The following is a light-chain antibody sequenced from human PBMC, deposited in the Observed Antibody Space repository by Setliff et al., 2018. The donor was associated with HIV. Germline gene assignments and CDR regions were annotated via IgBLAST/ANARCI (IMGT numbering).Light chain of an antibody. J-gene: IGLJ1*01. CDR1: SNDVGRYDL. CDR3: CSNTGSNTYV. V-gene: IGLV2-23*01. Sequence: QSALTQPASVSGSPGQSITISCTGTSNDVGRYDLVSWYQQHPARAPKLIIYQATRRPSWVSNRFFGSKSGNVASLTISGLQAEDEADYYCCSNTGSNTYVCRTGTKGTVL. CDR2: QAT.